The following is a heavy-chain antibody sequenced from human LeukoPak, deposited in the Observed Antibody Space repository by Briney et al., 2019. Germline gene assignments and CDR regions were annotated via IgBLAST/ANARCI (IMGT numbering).Heavy chain of an antibody. J-gene: IGHJ4*02. D-gene: IGHD3-10*01. Sequence: GGSLRLSCAASGFTFSSHAMHWVRQAPGKGLEWVAVISYDGSNKYYADSVKGRFTISRDNSKNTLYLQMNSLRAEDTAVYYCAKEGRYYGSGNYRPFDCWGQGTLVTVSS. CDR3: AKEGRYYGSGNYRPFDC. CDR1: GFTFSSHA. V-gene: IGHV3-30*04. CDR2: ISYDGSNK.